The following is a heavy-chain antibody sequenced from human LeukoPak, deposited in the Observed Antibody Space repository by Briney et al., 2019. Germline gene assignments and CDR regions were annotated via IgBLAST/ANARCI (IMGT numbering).Heavy chain of an antibody. CDR2: IYYSGSI. V-gene: IGHV4-59*01. CDR1: GASISSYY. Sequence: PSETLSLTCTVSGASISSYYWSWIRQPPGKGLEWVGDIYYSGSIKYNPSLKSRVTMSVDTSKNQFSLKLSSVTAADTAIYYCARENPSGYYNRPIDYWGQGTLVTVSS. D-gene: IGHD3-22*01. CDR3: ARENPSGYYNRPIDY. J-gene: IGHJ4*02.